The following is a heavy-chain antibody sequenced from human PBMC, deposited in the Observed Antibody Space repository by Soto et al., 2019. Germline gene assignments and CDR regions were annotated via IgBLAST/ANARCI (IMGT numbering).Heavy chain of an antibody. V-gene: IGHV3-30-3*01. CDR1: GFTFSSFA. CDR2: ISYDGSNK. D-gene: IGHD3-22*01. Sequence: GGSLRLSCAASGFTFSSFAMHWVRQAPGKGLEWVAVISYDGSNKYYADSVKGRFTISRDNSKNTLYLQMNSLRAEDTAVYYCARECEYYYDSSGYPYYYGMDVWGQGTTVTVSS. J-gene: IGHJ6*02. CDR3: ARECEYYYDSSGYPYYYGMDV.